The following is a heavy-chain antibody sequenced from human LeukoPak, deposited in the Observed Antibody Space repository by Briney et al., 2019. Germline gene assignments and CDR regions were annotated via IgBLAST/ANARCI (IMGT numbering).Heavy chain of an antibody. D-gene: IGHD6-19*01. Sequence: SGGSLRLSCAASGFTVSSNYMSWVRQAPGKGLERVSVIYSGGSTYYADSVKGRFTISRDNSKNTLYLQMNSLRAEDTAVYYCARGPPVAVDYWGQGTLVTVSS. V-gene: IGHV3-66*01. CDR3: ARGPPVAVDY. CDR1: GFTVSSNY. J-gene: IGHJ4*02. CDR2: IYSGGST.